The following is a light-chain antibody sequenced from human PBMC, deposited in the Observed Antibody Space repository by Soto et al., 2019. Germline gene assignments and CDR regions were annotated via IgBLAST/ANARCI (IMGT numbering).Light chain of an antibody. J-gene: IGLJ1*01. CDR3: ASWDDSLSGSYV. CDR1: SSNIGSNY. V-gene: IGLV1-47*01. Sequence: QSALTQPASVSGTPGQRVTISCSGSSSNIGSNYVYWYQQLPGTAPKLLMYRDVKRPSGVPDRFSGSKSGTSASLAISGLRSEDEADYYCASWDDSLSGSYVFGTGTKLTVL. CDR2: RDV.